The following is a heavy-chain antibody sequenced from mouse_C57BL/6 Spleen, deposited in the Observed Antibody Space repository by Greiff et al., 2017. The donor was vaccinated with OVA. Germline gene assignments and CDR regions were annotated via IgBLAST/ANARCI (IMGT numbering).Heavy chain of an antibody. CDR3: ARSSYYDYAMDY. CDR2: IYPGSGST. J-gene: IGHJ4*01. D-gene: IGHD1-1*01. V-gene: IGHV1-55*01. CDR1: GYTFTSYW. Sequence: VQLQQPGAELVKPGASVKMSCKASGYTFTSYWITWVKQRPGQGLEWIGDIYPGSGSTTYNEKFKSKATLTVDTSSSTAYMQLISLTTEDSAVYYCARSSYYDYAMDYWGQGTSVTVSS.